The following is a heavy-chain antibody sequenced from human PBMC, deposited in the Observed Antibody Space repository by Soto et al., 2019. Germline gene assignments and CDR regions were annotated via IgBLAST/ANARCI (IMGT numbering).Heavy chain of an antibody. Sequence: QVHLVQSGAEVKKPGASVKVSCKGSGYAFTTYGITWVRQAPGQGLEWMGWISAHNGNTNYAQKLQDRVTVTRDTSTSTAYMELRSLRSDDTAVYYCARGRDGDYGGQGALVTVSS. CDR2: ISAHNGNT. D-gene: IGHD6-6*01. J-gene: IGHJ4*02. CDR3: ARGRDGDY. V-gene: IGHV1-18*01. CDR1: GYAFTTYG.